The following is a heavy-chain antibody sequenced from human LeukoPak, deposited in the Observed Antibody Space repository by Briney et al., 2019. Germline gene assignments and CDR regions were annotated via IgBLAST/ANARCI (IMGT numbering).Heavy chain of an antibody. CDR3: ARDSSSYGYPYYFDY. J-gene: IGHJ4*02. Sequence: SETLSLTCTVSGGSIRNYYWSWIRQPAGKGLEWIGRIYTSGSTNYNPSLKSRVTTSVDTSKNQFSLKLSSVTAADTAVYYCARDSSSYGYPYYFDYWGQGTLVTVSS. V-gene: IGHV4-4*07. CDR2: IYTSGST. D-gene: IGHD5-18*01. CDR1: GGSIRNYY.